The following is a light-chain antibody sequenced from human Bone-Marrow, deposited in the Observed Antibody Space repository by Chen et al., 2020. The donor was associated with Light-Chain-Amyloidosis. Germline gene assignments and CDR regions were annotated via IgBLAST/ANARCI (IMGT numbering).Light chain of an antibody. CDR2: GSS. V-gene: IGKV3-20*01. J-gene: IGKJ4*01. CDR1: QTISSNS. CDR3: QQYGTSPLT. Sequence: DIVLTQSPATLSLSPGEGANLSCRASQTISSNSLTWYQQKFGQAPRLLIYGSSSRATGIPDRFTGSGSGTDFTLTINRLEPEDFAMYYCQQYGTSPLTFGGGTKVEIK.